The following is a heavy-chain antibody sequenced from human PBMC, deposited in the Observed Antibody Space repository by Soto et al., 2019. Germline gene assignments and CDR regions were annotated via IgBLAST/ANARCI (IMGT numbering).Heavy chain of an antibody. CDR3: ARRTIHCSSTSCYEKAAFDI. V-gene: IGHV4-30-4*01. CDR2: IYYSGST. J-gene: IGHJ3*02. D-gene: IGHD2-2*01. CDR1: GGSISSGDYY. Sequence: PSETLSLTCTVSGGSISSGDYYWSWIRQPPGKGQEWIGYIYYSGSTYYNPSLKSRVTISVDTSKNQFSLKLSSVTAADTAVYYCARRTIHCSSTSCYEKAAFDIWGQGTMVTVS.